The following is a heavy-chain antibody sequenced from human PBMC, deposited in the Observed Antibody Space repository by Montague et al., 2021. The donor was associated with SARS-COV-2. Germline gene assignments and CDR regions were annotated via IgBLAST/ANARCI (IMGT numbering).Heavy chain of an antibody. J-gene: IGHJ4*02. CDR2: IYYSGST. Sequence: SETLSLTCTVSSGSVYGHYLAWIRQPPGKGLEWIGYIYYSGSTNYNPSLKSRVTISVDTSKNQFSLKLSSVTAADTAVYYCAREPDYGDYFDYWGQGTLVTVSS. CDR1: SGSVYGHY. D-gene: IGHD4-17*01. V-gene: IGHV4-59*02. CDR3: AREPDYGDYFDY.